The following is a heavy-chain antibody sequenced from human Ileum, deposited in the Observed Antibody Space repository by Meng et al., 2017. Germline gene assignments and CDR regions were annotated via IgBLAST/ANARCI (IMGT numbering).Heavy chain of an antibody. D-gene: IGHD1-26*01. CDR2: TSSSSSYI. CDR3: ARDFSGSYYTNYFDY. CDR1: GFSLRSYS. V-gene: IGHV3-21*01. J-gene: IGHJ4*02. Sequence: EVQLVESGGGLVKPGGSLRLSCAASGFSLRSYSVNWVRQAPGKGLEWVSSTSSSSSYIFYADSVKGRFTISRDNAKNSVYLQMNSLRAEDTAVYYCARDFSGSYYTNYFDYWGQGTLVTVSS.